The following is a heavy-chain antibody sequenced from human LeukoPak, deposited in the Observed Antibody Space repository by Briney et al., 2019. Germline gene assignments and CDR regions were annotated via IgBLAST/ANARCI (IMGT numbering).Heavy chain of an antibody. V-gene: IGHV4-30-2*01. CDR1: GGSISSGGYY. J-gene: IGHJ4*02. Sequence: PSETLSLTCSVSGGSISSGGYYWSWIRQPPGKGLEWIGYIYHSGNTYYNPSLKSRVTISVDRSKNHFSLKLSSVTAADTAVYYCASERPTTVTADPFDYWGQGTLVTVSS. CDR2: IYHSGNT. CDR3: ASERPTTVTADPFDY. D-gene: IGHD4-17*01.